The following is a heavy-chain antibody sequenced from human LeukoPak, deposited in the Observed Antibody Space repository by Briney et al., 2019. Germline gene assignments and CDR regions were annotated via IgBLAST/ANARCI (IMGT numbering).Heavy chain of an antibody. V-gene: IGHV4-4*07. CDR2: IYTSGSM. D-gene: IGHD3-3*01. CDR3: AKDRSGLELPYDYYGMDV. J-gene: IGHJ6*02. Sequence: SETLSLTCTVSGGSLSSYYWSWIRQPAGKGLEWIGRIYTSGSMNYNPSLMSRVTISVDTSKNQFSRKLSSVTAADTCVYYCAKDRSGLELPYDYYGMDVWGQGTTVTVSS. CDR1: GGSLSSYY.